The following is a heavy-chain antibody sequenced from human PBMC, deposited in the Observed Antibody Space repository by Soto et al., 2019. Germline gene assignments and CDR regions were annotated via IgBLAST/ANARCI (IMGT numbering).Heavy chain of an antibody. V-gene: IGHV4-59*08. CDR2: IYNTGST. CDR3: ASLDSGSYYQFDY. CDR1: GGSFTNYY. J-gene: IGHJ4*02. D-gene: IGHD3-10*01. Sequence: SETLSLTCTVSGGSFTNYYWSWIRQPPGRGLEWIGYIYNTGSTNYNPSLKSRVTISVDTSKNQFSLKLSSVTAADTAVYYCASLDSGSYYQFDYWGQGTLVTVS.